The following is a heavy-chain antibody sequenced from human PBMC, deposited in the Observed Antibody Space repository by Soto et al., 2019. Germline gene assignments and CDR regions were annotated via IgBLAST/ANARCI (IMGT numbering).Heavy chain of an antibody. CDR1: GFTFSSYA. V-gene: IGHV3-23*01. Sequence: EVQLLESGGGLVQPGGSLRLSCAASGFTFSSYAMSWVRQAPGKGLEWVSAISGSGGSTYYADSVKGRFTISRDNSKNTLYLQMNSLIAEDTAVYYCAKGDDILTGYYSWGQGTLVTVSS. D-gene: IGHD3-9*01. J-gene: IGHJ4*02. CDR2: ISGSGGST. CDR3: AKGDDILTGYYS.